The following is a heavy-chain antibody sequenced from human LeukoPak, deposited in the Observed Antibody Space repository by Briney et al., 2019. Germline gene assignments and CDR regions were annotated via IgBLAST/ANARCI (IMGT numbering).Heavy chain of an antibody. CDR3: AKDVYGDYGAFDY. J-gene: IGHJ4*02. CDR1: GFTFRSSA. D-gene: IGHD4-17*01. Sequence: GGSLRLSCAASGFTFRSSAMSWVRQAPGKGLEWVSVITNSGDTTHYADSVRGRFTISRDNSKSTLYLQMNSLRAEDTAIYYCAKDVYGDYGAFDYWGQGTLVTVPS. CDR2: ITNSGDTT. V-gene: IGHV3-23*01.